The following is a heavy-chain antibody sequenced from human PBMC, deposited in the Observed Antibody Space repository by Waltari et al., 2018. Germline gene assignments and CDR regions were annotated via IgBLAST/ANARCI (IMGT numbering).Heavy chain of an antibody. CDR2: ITTHNGNT. Sequence: QIQLVQSGAEVKKPGASVRVSCKASGYAFTSYSISWVRQAPGQGLEWMGWITTHNGNTNYARKLQARVTLTTDTSTNTVYMELRGLKFDDTAVYYCAREWGAGYQLPHNHRYFDLWGRGTLVIVSS. D-gene: IGHD2-2*01. V-gene: IGHV1-18*04. J-gene: IGHJ2*01. CDR1: GYAFTSYS. CDR3: AREWGAGYQLPHNHRYFDL.